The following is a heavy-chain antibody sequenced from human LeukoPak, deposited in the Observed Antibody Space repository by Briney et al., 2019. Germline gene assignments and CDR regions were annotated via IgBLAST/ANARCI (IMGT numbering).Heavy chain of an antibody. J-gene: IGHJ4*02. CDR1: GFTFDDYA. D-gene: IGHD5-18*01. Sequence: PGRSLRLSCAASGFTFDDYAMHWVRQAPGKGLEWVSGISWNSGSIGYADSVKGRFTISRDNAKNSLYLQMNSLRAEDTALYYCARDLLGYSYANFDYWGQGTLVTVSS. CDR3: ARDLLGYSYANFDY. V-gene: IGHV3-9*01. CDR2: ISWNSGSI.